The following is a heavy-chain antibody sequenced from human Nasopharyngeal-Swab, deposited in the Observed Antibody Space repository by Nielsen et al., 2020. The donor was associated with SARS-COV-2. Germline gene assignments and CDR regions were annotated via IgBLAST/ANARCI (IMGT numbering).Heavy chain of an antibody. CDR2: IYHRGTT. V-gene: IGHV4-34*01. D-gene: IGHD6-19*01. CDR1: GGSLNNYW. CDR3: ARHIRGWDAFDM. J-gene: IGHJ3*02. Sequence: SETLSLTCAVSGGSLNNYWWSWIRQTPGKGLEWIGEIYHRGTTNYNPSLKSRVTISVDTSKNQFSLELISVTAADTAAYYCARHIRGWDAFDMWGQGTTVTVSS.